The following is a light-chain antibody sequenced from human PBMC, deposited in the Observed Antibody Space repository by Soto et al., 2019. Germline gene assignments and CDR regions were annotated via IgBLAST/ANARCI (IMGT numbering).Light chain of an antibody. V-gene: IGKV1-39*01. Sequence: DIQMTRSPSSLSASVGDSVTITCRASQTISTYLNWYQQKPGKAPRLLIYDASSLLSGVPSRFSGSGSGTDFTLTIASLQPEDFSTYYCQQSDSTPYTFGQGTKVEI. J-gene: IGKJ2*01. CDR1: QTISTY. CDR2: DAS. CDR3: QQSDSTPYT.